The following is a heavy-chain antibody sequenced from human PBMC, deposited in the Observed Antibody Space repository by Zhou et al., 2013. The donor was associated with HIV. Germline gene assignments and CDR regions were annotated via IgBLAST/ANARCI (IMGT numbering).Heavy chain of an antibody. Sequence: QAQLVQSAGEMKKPGDSVRVSCKASGYNFGSYGISWVRQAPGQGLEWMGWISAYNGNTNYAQNLQGRVTMTTDTSTSTAYMELRSLRSDDTAVYYCAREGPYYYGSGTNERMMGGMDVWGQGTTVTVSS. CDR1: GYNFGSYG. V-gene: IGHV1-18*01. CDR3: AREGPYYYGSGTNERMMGGMDV. J-gene: IGHJ6*02. D-gene: IGHD3-10*01. CDR2: ISAYNGNT.